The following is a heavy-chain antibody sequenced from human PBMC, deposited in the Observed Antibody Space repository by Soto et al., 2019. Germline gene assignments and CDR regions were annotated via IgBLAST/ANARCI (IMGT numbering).Heavy chain of an antibody. CDR2: IIPILGIE. J-gene: IGHJ6*02. CDR3: ARLVDIVVVPAASGIYGMDV. CDR1: GGTFSSYT. V-gene: IGHV1-69*02. Sequence: QVQLVQSGAEVKKPGSSVKVSCKASGGTFSSYTISWVRQAPGQGLEWMGRIIPILGIENYAKKFQGRVTITADKSTSTAYMELSSLRSEDTAVYYCARLVDIVVVPAASGIYGMDVWGQGTTVTVSS. D-gene: IGHD2-2*03.